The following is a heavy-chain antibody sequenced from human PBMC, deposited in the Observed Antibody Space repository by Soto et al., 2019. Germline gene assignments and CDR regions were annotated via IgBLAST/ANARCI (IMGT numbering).Heavy chain of an antibody. J-gene: IGHJ4*02. CDR1: GFTFSSYG. CDR2: IWFDGSDK. V-gene: IGHV3-33*01. CDR3: ARRFIAAAGGDY. D-gene: IGHD6-13*01. Sequence: QVQLVESGGGVVQPGRSLRLSCAASGFTFSSYGMHWVRQAPGKGLEWVALIWFDGSDKYYTESVKGRFTISRDNSKSTLYLQMNSLRAEDTAVYYCARRFIAAAGGDYWGQGTLVTVSS.